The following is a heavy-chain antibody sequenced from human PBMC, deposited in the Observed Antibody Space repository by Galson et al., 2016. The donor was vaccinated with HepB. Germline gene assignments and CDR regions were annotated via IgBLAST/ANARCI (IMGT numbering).Heavy chain of an antibody. D-gene: IGHD3-3*01. V-gene: IGHV3-30*18. CDR2: LSFDGTTE. J-gene: IGHJ6*02. Sequence: SLRLSCAASGYTFSTYAMHWVRQAPGQGLEWVATLSFDGTTEHYADSLQGRVTITRDNSKNTFSLQMSSLRREDTAVYYCAKEGVSYHVLSGSPGIDVWGQGTTVFVSS. CDR1: GYTFSTYA. CDR3: AKEGVSYHVLSGSPGIDV.